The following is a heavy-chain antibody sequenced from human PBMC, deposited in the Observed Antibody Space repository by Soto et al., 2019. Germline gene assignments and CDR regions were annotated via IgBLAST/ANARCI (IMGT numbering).Heavy chain of an antibody. V-gene: IGHV4-59*01. CDR2: IYYSGST. CDR1: GGSISSYY. CDR3: ARRMVRGLFYDY. D-gene: IGHD3-10*01. J-gene: IGHJ4*02. Sequence: SETLSLTCTVSGGSISSYYWSWIRQPPGKGLEWIGYIYYSGSTNYNPSLKSRVTISVDTSKNQFSLKLSSVTAADTAVYYCARRMVRGLFYDYWGQGTLVTVSS.